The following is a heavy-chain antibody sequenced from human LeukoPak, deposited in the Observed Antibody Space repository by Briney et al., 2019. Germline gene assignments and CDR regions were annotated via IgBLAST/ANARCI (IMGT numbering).Heavy chain of an antibody. CDR2: IIPILGIA. CDR1: GGTFSSYA. J-gene: IGHJ4*02. D-gene: IGHD1/OR15-1a*01. V-gene: IGHV1-69*04. CDR3: ATTREQGSRDFDY. Sequence: GASVKVSCKASGGTFSSYAISWVRQAPGQGLEWMGRIIPILGIANYAQKFQGRVTITADKSTSTAYMELSSLRSEDTAVYYCATTREQGSRDFDYWGQGALVTVSS.